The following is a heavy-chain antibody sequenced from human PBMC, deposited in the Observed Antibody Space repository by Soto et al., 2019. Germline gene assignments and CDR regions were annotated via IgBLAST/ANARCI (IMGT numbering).Heavy chain of an antibody. Sequence: EVQLVESGGGFLQPGGSLRLSCAASGFTFHTYDMHCVRQAPGKGLEWVSYISSASTIKYYADSVKGRFTISRDNTKNSLYLQMNSLRDEDTAVYYCARNRDFWSHFDCWGRGALVSDSS. D-gene: IGHD3-3*01. CDR1: GFTFHTYD. J-gene: IGHJ4*02. V-gene: IGHV3-48*02. CDR3: ARNRDFWSHFDC. CDR2: ISSASTIK.